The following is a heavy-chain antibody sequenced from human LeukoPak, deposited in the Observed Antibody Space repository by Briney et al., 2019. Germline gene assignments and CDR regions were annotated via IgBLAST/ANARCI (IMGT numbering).Heavy chain of an antibody. CDR3: ARHFYGSGTYYHFDY. V-gene: IGHV1-24*01. Sequence: ASVKVSCKVSGYTLTELSMHWVRQAPGKGLEWMGGFDPEDGETIYAQKFQGRVTMTEDTSTDTAYMELSSLRSDDTAVYYCARHFYGSGTYYHFDYWGQGTLVTVSS. J-gene: IGHJ4*02. D-gene: IGHD3-10*01. CDR1: GYTLTELS. CDR2: FDPEDGET.